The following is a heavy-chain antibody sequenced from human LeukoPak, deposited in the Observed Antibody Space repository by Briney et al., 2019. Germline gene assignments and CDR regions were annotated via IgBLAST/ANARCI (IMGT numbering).Heavy chain of an antibody. J-gene: IGHJ4*02. D-gene: IGHD3-9*01. Sequence: GGSLRLSCAASGFTVSSNYMSWVRQAPGKGLEWVAFIRYDGSNKYYADSVKGRFTISRDNSKNTLYLQMNSLRAEDTAVYYCAKGGYFDWLLFDYWGQGTLVTVSS. V-gene: IGHV3-30*02. CDR1: GFTVSSNY. CDR2: IRYDGSNK. CDR3: AKGGYFDWLLFDY.